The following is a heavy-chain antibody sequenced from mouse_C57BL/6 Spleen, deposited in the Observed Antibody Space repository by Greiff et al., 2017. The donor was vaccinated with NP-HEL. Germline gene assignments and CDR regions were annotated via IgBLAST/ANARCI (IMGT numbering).Heavy chain of an antibody. CDR1: GYAFSSYW. J-gene: IGHJ3*01. Sequence: VHLVESGAELVKPGASVKISCKASGYAFSSYWMNWVKQRPGKGLEWIGQIYPGDGDTNYNGKFKGKATLTADKSSSTAYMQLSSLTSEDSAVYFCARTYYDYDGFAYWGQGTLVTVSA. V-gene: IGHV1-80*01. D-gene: IGHD2-4*01. CDR2: IYPGDGDT. CDR3: ARTYYDYDGFAY.